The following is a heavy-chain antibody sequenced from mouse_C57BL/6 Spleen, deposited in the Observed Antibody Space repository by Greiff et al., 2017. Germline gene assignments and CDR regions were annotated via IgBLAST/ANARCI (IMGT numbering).Heavy chain of an antibody. CDR3: ARGVTTVQYYFDY. D-gene: IGHD1-1*01. V-gene: IGHV1-85*01. CDR2: IYPRDGST. J-gene: IGHJ2*01. CDR1: GYTFTSYD. Sequence: VKVVESGPELVKPGASVKLSCKASGYTFTSYDINWVKQRPGQGLEWIGWIYPRDGSTKYNEKFKGKATLTVDTSSSTAYMELHSLTSEDSAVYFCARGVTTVQYYFDYWGQGTTLTVSS.